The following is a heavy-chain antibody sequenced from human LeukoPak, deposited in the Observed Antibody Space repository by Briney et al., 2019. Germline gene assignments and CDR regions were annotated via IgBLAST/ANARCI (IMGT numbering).Heavy chain of an antibody. CDR1: GFTFSNHE. Sequence: PGGSLRLSCTASGFTFSNHEMNWGRQAPGMGLEWISYISSSGRTIYYADSVKGRFTISRDNTKNSLYLQMNSLRAKDTAVYYCARGPRRYMDVWGKGTTVTVSS. V-gene: IGHV3-48*03. CDR2: ISSSGRTI. CDR3: ARGPRRYMDV. J-gene: IGHJ6*03.